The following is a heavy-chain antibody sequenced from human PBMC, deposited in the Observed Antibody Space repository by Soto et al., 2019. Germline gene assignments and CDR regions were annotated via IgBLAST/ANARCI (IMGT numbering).Heavy chain of an antibody. V-gene: IGHV1-24*01. J-gene: IGHJ6*02. CDR3: ATPSPLYSSRWYSSNSGMDV. CDR1: GYTLTELS. Sequence: GASVKVSCKVSGYTLTELSMHWVRQAPGKGLEWMGGFDPEDGETIYAQKFQGRVTMTEDTSTDTAYMELSSLRSEDTAVYYCATPSPLYSSRWYSSNSGMDVWGQGTTVTVSS. CDR2: FDPEDGET. D-gene: IGHD6-13*01.